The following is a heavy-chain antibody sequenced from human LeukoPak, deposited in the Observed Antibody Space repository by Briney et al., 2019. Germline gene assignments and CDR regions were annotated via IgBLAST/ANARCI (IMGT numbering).Heavy chain of an antibody. J-gene: IGHJ4*02. Sequence: SETLSLTCTVSGGSISSGSYYWSWIRQPAGKGLEWIGHIYTSGSTNYNPSLKSRVTISVDTSKNQFSLKLSSVTAADTAVYYCARDIGGSSGWYNYFDYWGQGTLVTVSS. D-gene: IGHD6-19*01. CDR3: ARDIGGSSGWYNYFDY. V-gene: IGHV4-61*09. CDR2: IYTSGST. CDR1: GGSISSGSYY.